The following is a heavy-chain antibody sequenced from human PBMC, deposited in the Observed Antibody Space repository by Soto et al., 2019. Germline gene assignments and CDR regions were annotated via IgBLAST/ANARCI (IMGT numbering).Heavy chain of an antibody. CDR1: GGSFSGYY. CDR3: ARGGDYYYGLDV. Sequence: SETLSLTCAVYGGSFSGYYWSWIRQPPGKGLEWIGEINHSGSTNYNPSLKSRVTISVDTSKNQFSLKLSLRSDDTAVYYCARGGDYYYGLDVWGQGTTVTVSS. J-gene: IGHJ6*02. D-gene: IGHD3-16*01. CDR2: INHSGST. V-gene: IGHV4-34*01.